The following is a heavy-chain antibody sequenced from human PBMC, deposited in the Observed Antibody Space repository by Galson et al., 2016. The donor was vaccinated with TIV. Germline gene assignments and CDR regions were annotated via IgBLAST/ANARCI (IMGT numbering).Heavy chain of an antibody. D-gene: IGHD3-22*01. CDR2: ISGDGNNR. CDR3: TKDADATSMIVVAAS. V-gene: IGHV3-30*18. Sequence: SLRLSCAASGFTFSSFGMHWVRQAPGKGLECVAVISGDGNNRFYADSVKGRFTISRDNSRNTLYLQMNSLRVEDTAVYYCTKDADATSMIVVAASWGQGALVTVTS. J-gene: IGHJ5*02. CDR1: GFTFSSFG.